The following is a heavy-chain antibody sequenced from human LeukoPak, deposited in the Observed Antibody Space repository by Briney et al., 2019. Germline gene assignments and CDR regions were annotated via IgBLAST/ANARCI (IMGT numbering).Heavy chain of an antibody. CDR1: GYTFTSYG. V-gene: IGHV1-18*01. CDR3: ARQDYYDSSGYYYPTFDY. CDR2: ISAYNGNT. Sequence: GASVKVSCKASGYTFTSYGISWVRQAPGQGLEWMGWISAYNGNTNYAQKLRGRVTMTTDTSTSTAYMELRSLRSDDTAVYYCARQDYYDSSGYYYPTFDYWGQGTLVTVSS. J-gene: IGHJ4*02. D-gene: IGHD3-22*01.